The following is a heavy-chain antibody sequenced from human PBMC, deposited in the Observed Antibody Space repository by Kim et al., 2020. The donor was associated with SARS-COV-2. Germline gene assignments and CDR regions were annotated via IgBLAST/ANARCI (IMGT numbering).Heavy chain of an antibody. J-gene: IGHJ5*02. CDR1: GGTFSSYA. CDR3: ARGLGGVSLVYWFDP. Sequence: SVKVSCKASGGTFSSYAISWVRQAPGQGLEWMGGIIPIFGTANYAQKFQGRVTITADESTSTAYMELSSLRSEDTAVYYCARGLGGVSLVYWFDPWGQGTLVTVSS. CDR2: IIPIFGTA. D-gene: IGHD3-16*01. V-gene: IGHV1-69*13.